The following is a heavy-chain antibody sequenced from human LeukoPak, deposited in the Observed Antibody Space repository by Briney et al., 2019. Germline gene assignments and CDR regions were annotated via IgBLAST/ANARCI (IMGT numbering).Heavy chain of an antibody. CDR2: IRSKAYGGTT. D-gene: IGHD3-9*01. V-gene: IGHV3-49*04. Sequence: GGSLRLSCTASGFTFGDYAMSWVRQAPGKGLEWVGFIRSKAYGGTTEYAASVKGRFTISRDDSKSIAYLQMNSLKTEDTAVYYCTRADYDILTGYWGVDYWGQGTLVTVSS. CDR3: TRADYDILTGYWGVDY. J-gene: IGHJ4*02. CDR1: GFTFGDYA.